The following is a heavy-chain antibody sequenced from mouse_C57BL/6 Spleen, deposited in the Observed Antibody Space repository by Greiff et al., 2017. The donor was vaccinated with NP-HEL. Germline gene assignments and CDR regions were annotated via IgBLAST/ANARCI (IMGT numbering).Heavy chain of an antibody. CDR2: ISSGSSTI. V-gene: IGHV5-17*01. CDR1: GFTFSDYG. D-gene: IGHD2-4*01. Sequence: EVNVVESGGGLVKPGGSLKLSCAASGFTFSDYGMHWVRQAPEKGLEWVAYISSGSSTIYYADTVKGRFTISMANAKITLFLQMTSLRSEDTAMYYCARRIDYDGDYFDYWGQGTTLTVSS. CDR3: ARRIDYDGDYFDY. J-gene: IGHJ2*01.